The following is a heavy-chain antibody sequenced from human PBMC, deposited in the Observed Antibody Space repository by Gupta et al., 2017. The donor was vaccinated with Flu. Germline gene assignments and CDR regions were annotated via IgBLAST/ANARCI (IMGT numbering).Heavy chain of an antibody. V-gene: IGHV3-74*01. CDR1: ALMLGDHG. CDR3: AREANCDFGCYHLDL. Sequence: EERLVQAGGGSAQPGESLGLSCSASALMLGDHGVHWVRQVPGEGLEWVSRLDRDGTATYADSVRGRFTVSRDDSKKTVYLQMDSLRVDDTTVYFCAREANCDFGCYHLDLWGQGILVTVSS. D-gene: IGHD2-15*01. CDR2: LDRDGTA. J-gene: IGHJ5*02.